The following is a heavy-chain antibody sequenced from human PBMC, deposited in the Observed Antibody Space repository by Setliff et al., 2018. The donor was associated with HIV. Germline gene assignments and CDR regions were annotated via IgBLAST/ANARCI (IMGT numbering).Heavy chain of an antibody. J-gene: IGHJ4*02. CDR3: TKNLYRSPWSPLDC. CDR1: GFIFSSHG. V-gene: IGHV3-NL1*01. Sequence: GGSLRLSCAASGFIFSSHGMHWVRQAPGKGLEWVSGIGPNGDKTYYIDSVRGRFTISRDNTRSTLYLQMNRLRVEDTAVYYCTKNLYRSPWSPLDCWGQGTLVTVSS. CDR2: IGPNGDKT. D-gene: IGHD6-19*01.